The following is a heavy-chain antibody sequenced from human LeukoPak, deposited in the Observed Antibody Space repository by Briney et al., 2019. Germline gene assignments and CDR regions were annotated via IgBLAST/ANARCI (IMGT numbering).Heavy chain of an antibody. CDR3: ARDSNPNDGQVFYDAFDI. CDR1: GFTFSSYW. J-gene: IGHJ3*02. CDR2: VNTDGSNT. V-gene: IGHV3-74*01. Sequence: GGSLRLSCAASGFTFSSYWMHWVRQAPGKGLVWVSRVNTDGSNTDYADSVKGRFTISRDNAKNSLYLQMNSLRAEDTAVYFCARDSNPNDGQVFYDAFDIWGQGTMVTVSS. D-gene: IGHD5/OR15-5a*01.